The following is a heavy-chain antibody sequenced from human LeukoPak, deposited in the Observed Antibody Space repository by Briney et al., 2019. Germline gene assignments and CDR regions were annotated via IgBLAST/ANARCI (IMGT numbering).Heavy chain of an antibody. D-gene: IGHD2-2*01. J-gene: IGHJ4*02. Sequence: GGSLRLSCAASGFTFSSYSMNWVRQAPGKGLEWVPSISSSSSYIYYADSVKGRFTISRDNAKNSLYLQMNSLRAEDTAVYYCARDWGYCSSTSCHANPDYFGPSFDYWGQGTLVTVSS. CDR2: ISSSSSYI. CDR1: GFTFSSYS. V-gene: IGHV3-21*01. CDR3: ARDWGYCSSTSCHANPDYFGPSFDY.